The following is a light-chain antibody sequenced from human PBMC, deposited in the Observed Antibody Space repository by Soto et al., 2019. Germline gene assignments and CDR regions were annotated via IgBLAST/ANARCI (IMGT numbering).Light chain of an antibody. V-gene: IGKV1-9*01. CDR3: QQLNTFPVT. CDR1: QGISSY. CDR2: ASS. Sequence: DIQLTQSPSFLSASVGDRVTISCRASQGISSYLAWYQQTPGKAPKLLIYASSTLQSGVPSRFSGSGSGTEFTLTIGSLQPEDFATYYCQQLNTFPVTFGQGTRL. J-gene: IGKJ5*01.